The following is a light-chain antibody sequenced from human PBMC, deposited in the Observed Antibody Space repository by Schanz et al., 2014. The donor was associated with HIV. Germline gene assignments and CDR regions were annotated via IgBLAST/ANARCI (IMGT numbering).Light chain of an antibody. CDR3: QQFGISPPWT. CDR2: GAS. J-gene: IGKJ1*01. V-gene: IGKV3-20*01. Sequence: EIVLTQSPGTLSLSPGERATLSCRASQSVSSSYLAWYQQKPGQAPRLLIYGASNRATGIPDKFSGSGSGTDFTLTISRLEREDFAVYYCQQFGISPPWTFGQGTKVEI. CDR1: QSVSSSY.